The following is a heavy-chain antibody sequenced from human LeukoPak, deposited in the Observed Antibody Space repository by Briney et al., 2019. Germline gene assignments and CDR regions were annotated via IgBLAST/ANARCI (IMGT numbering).Heavy chain of an antibody. V-gene: IGHV4-59*01. CDR3: ARGVGSGYTDY. CDR2: IYYSGST. D-gene: IGHD3-22*01. CDR1: GGSISSYY. Sequence: SETLSLTCTVSGGSISSYYWSWIRQPPGKGLEWIGYIYYSGSTNYNPSLKSRVTISVDTSKNQFSLKLSSVTAADTAVYYCARGVGSGYTDYWGQGALVTVSS. J-gene: IGHJ4*02.